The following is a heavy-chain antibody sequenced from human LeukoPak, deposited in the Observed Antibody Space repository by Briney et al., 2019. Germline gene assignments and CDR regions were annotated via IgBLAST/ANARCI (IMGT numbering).Heavy chain of an antibody. CDR3: AGVMQQAYGMDV. D-gene: IGHD6-13*01. Sequence: GGSLRLSRAASVFTFSSYIMKWVRPAPGRGVERVSYIIISSRTIYYADSVKGRFTISRDNAKNSLYLQMSSLRDEDTAVYYCAGVMQQAYGMDVWGQGTTVTVSS. V-gene: IGHV3-48*02. CDR1: VFTFSSYI. J-gene: IGHJ6*02. CDR2: IIISSRTI.